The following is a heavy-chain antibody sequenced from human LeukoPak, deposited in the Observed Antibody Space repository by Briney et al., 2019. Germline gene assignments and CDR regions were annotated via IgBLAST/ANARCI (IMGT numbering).Heavy chain of an antibody. CDR1: GYTFTSYG. V-gene: IGHV1-18*01. J-gene: IGHJ4*02. CDR3: ATDLGYCSSTSCADY. Sequence: GASVKVSCKASGYTFTSYGISWVRQAPGQGLEWMGWISAYNGNTNYAQKFQGRVTMTEDTSTDTAYMELSSLRSEDTAVYYCATDLGYCSSTSCADYWGQGTLVTVSS. D-gene: IGHD2-2*01. CDR2: ISAYNGNT.